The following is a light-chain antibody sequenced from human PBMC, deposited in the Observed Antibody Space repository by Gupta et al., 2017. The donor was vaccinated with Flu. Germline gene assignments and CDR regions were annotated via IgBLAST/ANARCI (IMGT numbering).Light chain of an antibody. Sequence: PGVRATLSGGARHSIIDSSLAWYQNKPGRAPRLLIYDASSRATGIPDSFSGSGSGTDFTLTIDRLEPDDFAVYYCQQESRFPVTFGRGTKVEIK. V-gene: IGKV3D-20*01. J-gene: IGKJ4*01. CDR3: QQESRFPVT. CDR1: HSIIDSS. CDR2: DAS.